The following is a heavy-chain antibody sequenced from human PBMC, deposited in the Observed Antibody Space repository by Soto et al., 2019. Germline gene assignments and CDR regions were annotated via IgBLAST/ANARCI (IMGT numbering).Heavy chain of an antibody. CDR3: AKICSATWPNCGLAV. D-gene: IGHD1-1*01. CDR2: IKQDESEK. Sequence: GGSLRLSCAAFGFTFNNYWMTWVRQAPGKGLEWVANIKQDESEKYYVDSMKGRLTISRDNAKGSLYLQMNSLRVEDTAVYYCAKICSATWPNCGLAVWGQGITVTVSS. J-gene: IGHJ6*02. V-gene: IGHV3-7*01. CDR1: GFTFNNYW.